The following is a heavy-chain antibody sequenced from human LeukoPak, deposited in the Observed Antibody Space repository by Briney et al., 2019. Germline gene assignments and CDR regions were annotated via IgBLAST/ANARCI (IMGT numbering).Heavy chain of an antibody. CDR2: IYTSGST. D-gene: IGHD3-22*01. J-gene: IGHJ3*02. V-gene: IGHV4-4*07. CDR1: GGSISSYY. CDR3: ARDRRYYYDSTWAFDI. Sequence: SETLSLTCTVSGGSISSYYWSWIRLPAGKGLEWIGRIYTSGSTNYNPSLKSRVTMSVDTSKNQFSLKLSSVTAADTAVYYCARDRRYYYDSTWAFDIWGQGTMVTVSS.